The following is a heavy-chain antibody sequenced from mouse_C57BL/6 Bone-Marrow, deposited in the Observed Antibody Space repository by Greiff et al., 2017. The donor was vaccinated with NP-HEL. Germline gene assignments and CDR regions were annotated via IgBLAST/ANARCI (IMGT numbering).Heavy chain of an antibody. CDR3: RHYDGFDF. J-gene: IGHJ2*01. Sequence: VQLQQSGAELARPGASVKLSCKASGYTFTSYGISWVKQRPGQGLEWIGEIYPRSGNTYYNEKFKGKATLTADKSSSTAYMELRSLTSEDSAVYVCRHYDGFDFWDRGTALTVSS. D-gene: IGHD1-2*01. V-gene: IGHV1-81*01. CDR1: GYTFTSYG. CDR2: IYPRSGNT.